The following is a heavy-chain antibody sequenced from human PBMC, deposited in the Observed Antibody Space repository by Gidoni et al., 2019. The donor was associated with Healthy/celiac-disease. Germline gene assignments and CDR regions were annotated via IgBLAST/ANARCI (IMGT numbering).Heavy chain of an antibody. Sequence: QVQLQESGPGLVKPSETLSLTCTVSGGSISSYYWSWIRQPPGKGLEWIGYIYYSGSTNYNPSLKSRVTISVDTSKNQFSLKLSSVTAADTAVYYCARHGTTMVRGVITPVYYYGMDVWGQGTTVTVSS. CDR1: GGSISSYY. V-gene: IGHV4-59*08. CDR2: IYYSGST. J-gene: IGHJ6*02. D-gene: IGHD3-10*01. CDR3: ARHGTTMVRGVITPVYYYGMDV.